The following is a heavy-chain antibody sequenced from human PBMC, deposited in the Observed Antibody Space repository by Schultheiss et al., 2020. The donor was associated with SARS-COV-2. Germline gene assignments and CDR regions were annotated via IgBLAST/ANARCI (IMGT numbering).Heavy chain of an antibody. J-gene: IGHJ3*02. Sequence: SETLSLTCAVYGGSFSGYYWSWIRQPPGKGLEWIGEINHSGSTNYNPSLKSRVTISVDTSKNQFSLKLSSVTAADTAVYYCARDRDSSSWGRADAFDIWGQGTMVTVSS. CDR3: ARDRDSSSWGRADAFDI. V-gene: IGHV4-34*01. CDR2: INHSGST. CDR1: GGSFSGYY. D-gene: IGHD6-13*01.